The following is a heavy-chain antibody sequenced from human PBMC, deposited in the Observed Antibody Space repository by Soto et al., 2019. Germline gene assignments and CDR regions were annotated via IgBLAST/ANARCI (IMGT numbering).Heavy chain of an antibody. Sequence: QVQLVESGGGVVQPGRSLRLSCAASGFTFSSYGMHWVRQAPGKGLEWVAVIWYDGSNKYYADSVKGRFTISRDNSKNTLYLQMNSLRAEDTAVYYCARGPLLENGDWFDPWGQGTLVTVSS. J-gene: IGHJ5*02. D-gene: IGHD1-26*01. CDR2: IWYDGSNK. CDR3: ARGPLLENGDWFDP. V-gene: IGHV3-33*01. CDR1: GFTFSSYG.